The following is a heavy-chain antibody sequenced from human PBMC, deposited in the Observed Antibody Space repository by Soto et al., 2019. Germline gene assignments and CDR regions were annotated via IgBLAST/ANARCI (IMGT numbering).Heavy chain of an antibody. D-gene: IGHD3-22*01. V-gene: IGHV4-31*03. CDR1: RGSINSGGYF. CDR2: IYYTGST. J-gene: IGHJ5*02. Sequence: QVQLQESGPGLVKPSQTLVLTCTVSRGSINSGGYFWNWIRQHPGKDLEWIGFIYYTGSTYYNPSPKSRISLSVDTSKNQFSLKMTSMTAADTAIYYCAKSLGQWLEKQNFFDAWGQGIPVTVSS. CDR3: AKSLGQWLEKQNFFDA.